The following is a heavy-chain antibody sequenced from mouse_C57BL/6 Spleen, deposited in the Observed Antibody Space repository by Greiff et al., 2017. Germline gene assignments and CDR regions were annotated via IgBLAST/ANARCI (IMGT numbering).Heavy chain of an antibody. J-gene: IGHJ2*01. CDR2: ISSGSSTI. CDR1: GFTFSDYG. V-gene: IGHV5-17*01. D-gene: IGHD4-1*01. CDR3: ARDWYFDY. Sequence: EVTLVESGGGLVKPGGSLKLSCAASGFTFSDYGMHWVRQAPEKGLEWVAYISSGSSTIYYADTVKGRFTISRDNAKNTLFLPMPSLRSEDTAMYYCARDWYFDYWGQGTTLTVSS.